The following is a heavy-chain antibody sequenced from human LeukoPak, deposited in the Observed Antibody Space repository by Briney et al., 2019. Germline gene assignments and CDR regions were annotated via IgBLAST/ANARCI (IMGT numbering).Heavy chain of an antibody. D-gene: IGHD6-19*01. CDR1: GGSISSGDYY. J-gene: IGHJ4*02. Sequence: SETLSLTCTVSGGSISSGDYYWSWIRQPPGKGLEWIGYIYYSGSTNYDPSLKSRVTISVDTSKNQFSLELSSVTAADTAVYYCARAGYSSSFDYWGQGTLVTVSS. V-gene: IGHV4-61*08. CDR3: ARAGYSSSFDY. CDR2: IYYSGST.